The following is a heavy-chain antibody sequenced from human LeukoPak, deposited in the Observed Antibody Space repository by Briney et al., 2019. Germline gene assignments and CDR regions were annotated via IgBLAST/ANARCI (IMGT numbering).Heavy chain of an antibody. CDR2: IHYSGST. CDR1: GGSISGYY. CDR3: ARLRSTRRYYYGMDV. V-gene: IGHV4-59*08. Sequence: PSETLSLTCTVPGGSISGYYWNWIRQPPGKGLEWIGYIHYSGSTSYNPSLKSRVTISVDTSKNQFSLKLSSVTAADTAVYYCARLRSTRRYYYGMDVWGQGTTVTVSS. J-gene: IGHJ6*02. D-gene: IGHD5/OR15-5a*01.